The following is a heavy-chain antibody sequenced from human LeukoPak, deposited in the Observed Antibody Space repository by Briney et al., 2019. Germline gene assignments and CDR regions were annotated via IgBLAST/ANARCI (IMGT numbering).Heavy chain of an antibody. Sequence: QPGGNLCLSCAASGFTISTFWMSWVRQAPGQGLVWVINIKQDGSENYYVVSVKGRLTISRDNAKNSLYLQMSSLRAEDTAVYYCARDNMRDGGIAAAGTDYWGQGTLVAVSS. D-gene: IGHD6-13*01. CDR1: GFTISTFW. V-gene: IGHV3-7*01. J-gene: IGHJ4*02. CDR2: IKQDGSEN. CDR3: ARDNMRDGGIAAAGTDY.